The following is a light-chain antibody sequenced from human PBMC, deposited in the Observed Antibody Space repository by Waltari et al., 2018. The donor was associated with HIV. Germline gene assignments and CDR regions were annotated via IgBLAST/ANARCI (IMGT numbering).Light chain of an antibody. CDR1: SSNIGRDA. Sequence: QSVLTQPPSASGTPGQRVTISCSGSSSNIGRDAVNCYQPFPGTAPHVLIYSNDQRPSGVPDRFSGSTSGTSASLAINGLQSEDEADYYCVVWDARLNGLVFGGGTKLTVL. J-gene: IGLJ2*01. V-gene: IGLV1-44*01. CDR3: VVWDARLNGLV. CDR2: SND.